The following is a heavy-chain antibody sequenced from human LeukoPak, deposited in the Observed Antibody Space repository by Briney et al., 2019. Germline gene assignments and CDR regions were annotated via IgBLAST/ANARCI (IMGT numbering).Heavy chain of an antibody. CDR2: IYYSGST. J-gene: IGHJ3*02. V-gene: IGHV4-39*01. Sequence: PSETLSLTCTVSGGSISSTSYYWGWIRQPPGKGLEWIGSIYYSGSTYYNPSLKSRVTISVDTSKNQFSLKLSSVTAADTAVYYCARHLIGAFDIWGQGTMVTVSS. CDR3: ARHLIGAFDI. CDR1: GGSISSTSYY.